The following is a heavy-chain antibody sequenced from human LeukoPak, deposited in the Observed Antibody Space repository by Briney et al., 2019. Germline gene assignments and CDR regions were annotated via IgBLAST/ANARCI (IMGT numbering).Heavy chain of an antibody. CDR3: AHRKNYSDSSVFDN. J-gene: IGHJ4*02. CDR1: GFSLNTRGVG. D-gene: IGHD3-22*01. V-gene: IGHV2-5*02. Sequence: SGPTLVNPTQTLTLTCTFSGFSLNTRGVGVGWIRQPPGRALEWLALIYWDDDRRHSPSLKSRLTITKDTSKTQVVLTMTNMDPVDTATYFCAHRKNYSDSSVFDNWGQGTLVTLSS. CDR2: IYWDDDR.